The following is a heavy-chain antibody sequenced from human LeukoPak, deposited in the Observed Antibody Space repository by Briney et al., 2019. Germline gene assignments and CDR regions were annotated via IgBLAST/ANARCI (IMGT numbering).Heavy chain of an antibody. J-gene: IGHJ4*02. CDR3: AKAPRGNDDYFDY. V-gene: IGHV3-9*01. Sequence: GRSLRLSCAASGFTFDDYGMHWVRQAPGKGLEWVSGTSWNSGSIGYADSVEGRFTISRDNAKNSLYLQMNSLRAEDTALYYCAKAPRGNDDYFDYWGQGTLVTVSS. CDR2: TSWNSGSI. CDR1: GFTFDDYG. D-gene: IGHD3-16*01.